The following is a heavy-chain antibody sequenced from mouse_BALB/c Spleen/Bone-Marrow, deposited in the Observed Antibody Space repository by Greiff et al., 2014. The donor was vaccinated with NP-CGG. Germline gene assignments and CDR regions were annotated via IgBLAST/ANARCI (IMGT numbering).Heavy chain of an antibody. Sequence: EVQLVESGPELVKPGASVKMSCKASGYTFTSYVIHWVKQKPGQGLEWIGYINPYNDGTKYNEKFKGKATLTSDKSSSTAYMELSRLTSEVSAVYYCARGGYYGTSLYWYFDVWGAGTTVTVSP. CDR1: GYTFTSYV. J-gene: IGHJ1*01. V-gene: IGHV1-14*01. D-gene: IGHD1-1*01. CDR3: ARGGYYGTSLYWYFDV. CDR2: INPYNDGT.